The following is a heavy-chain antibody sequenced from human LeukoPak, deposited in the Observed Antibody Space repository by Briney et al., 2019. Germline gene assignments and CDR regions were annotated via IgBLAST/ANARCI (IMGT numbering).Heavy chain of an antibody. J-gene: IGHJ4*02. CDR1: GFTFSSYG. Sequence: GGPLRLSCAASGFTFSSYGMHWVRQAPGKGLEWVAAISYDGSNKYYADSVKGRFTISRDNSKNTLYLQMNSLRAEDTAVYYCAKDLKILAMVRGVLDYWGQGTLVTVSS. CDR2: ISYDGSNK. D-gene: IGHD3-10*01. CDR3: AKDLKILAMVRGVLDY. V-gene: IGHV3-30*18.